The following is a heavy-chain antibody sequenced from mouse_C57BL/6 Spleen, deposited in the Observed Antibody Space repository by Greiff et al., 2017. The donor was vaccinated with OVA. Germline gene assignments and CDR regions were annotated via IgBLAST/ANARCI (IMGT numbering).Heavy chain of an antibody. D-gene: IGHD2-3*01. CDR2: ISSGGSYT. CDR1: GFTFSSYG. CDR3: ARLMVTAYAMDY. Sequence: EVKVVESGGDLVKPGGSLKLSCAASGFTFSSYGMSWVRQTPDKRLAWVATISSGGSYTYYPDSVKGRFTISRDNAKNTLYLQMSSLKSEDTAMYYCARLMVTAYAMDYWGQGTSVTVSS. J-gene: IGHJ4*01. V-gene: IGHV5-6*01.